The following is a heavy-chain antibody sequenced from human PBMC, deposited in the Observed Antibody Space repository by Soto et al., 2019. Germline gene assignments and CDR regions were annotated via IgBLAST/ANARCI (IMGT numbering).Heavy chain of an antibody. CDR1: GYTFTSYA. J-gene: IGHJ4*02. CDR3: ASEDCSSTSCYFDY. CDR2: INAGNGNT. D-gene: IGHD2-2*01. Sequence: QVQLVQSGAEVKKPGASVKVSCKASGYTFTSYAMHWVRQAPGQRLEWMGWINAGNGNTKYSQKFQGRVTITRDTSASTAYMELSSLRSDDTAVYYCASEDCSSTSCYFDYWGQGTLVTVSS. V-gene: IGHV1-3*01.